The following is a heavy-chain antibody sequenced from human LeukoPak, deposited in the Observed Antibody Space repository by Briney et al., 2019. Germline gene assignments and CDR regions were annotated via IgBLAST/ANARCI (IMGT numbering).Heavy chain of an antibody. V-gene: IGHV4-30-2*01. Sequence: SETLSLTCAVSGGSISSGGYSWSWIRQPPGKGLEWIGYIYHSGSTYYNPSLKSRVTISVDRSKNQFSLKLSSVTVADTAVYYCARGWDGMDVWGQGTTVTVSS. CDR2: IYHSGST. CDR3: ARGWDGMDV. J-gene: IGHJ6*02. D-gene: IGHD5-24*01. CDR1: GGSISSGGYS.